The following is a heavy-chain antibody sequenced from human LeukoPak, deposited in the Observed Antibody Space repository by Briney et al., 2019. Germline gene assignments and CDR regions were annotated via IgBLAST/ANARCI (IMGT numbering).Heavy chain of an antibody. J-gene: IGHJ3*01. Sequence: GGSLRLSCAASGFTLSSIHWVRQAPGKGLEYVSGISSNGGSTIYANSVKDRFTISRDNSKNTVYLQMGSLRAEDMAVYYCATLKNWGQGTMVIVSS. CDR2: ISSNGGST. CDR1: GFTLSS. CDR3: ATLKN. V-gene: IGHV3-64*01.